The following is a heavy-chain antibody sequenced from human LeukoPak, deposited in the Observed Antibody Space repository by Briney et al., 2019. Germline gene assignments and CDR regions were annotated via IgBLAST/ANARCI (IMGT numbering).Heavy chain of an antibody. CDR3: ARQRIVGARDAFDI. CDR1: GGSISSSSYY. J-gene: IGHJ3*02. V-gene: IGHV4-39*01. CDR2: TYYSGST. Sequence: SETLSLTCTVSGGSISSSSYYWGWIRQPPGKGLEWIGSTYYSGSTCYNPSLKSRVTISVDTSKNQFSLKLSSVTAADTAVYYCARQRIVGARDAFDIWGQGTMVTVSS. D-gene: IGHD1-26*01.